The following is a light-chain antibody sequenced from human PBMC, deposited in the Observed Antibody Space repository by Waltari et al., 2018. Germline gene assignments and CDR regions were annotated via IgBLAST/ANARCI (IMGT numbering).Light chain of an antibody. CDR2: SNN. Sequence: QSVLTQPPSASGTPGQWVSISCSGGTSNIGSNSVSWSQQVPGTAPKLLIYSNNERPSGVPDRFSGSKSATSGSLAISELQSEGEADYFCAVWDDDLNGWLFGGGTKLTVL. CDR3: AVWDDDLNGWL. J-gene: IGLJ3*02. CDR1: TSNIGSNS. V-gene: IGLV1-44*01.